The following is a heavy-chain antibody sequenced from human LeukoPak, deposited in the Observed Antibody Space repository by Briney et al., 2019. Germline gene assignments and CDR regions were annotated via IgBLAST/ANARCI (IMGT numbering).Heavy chain of an antibody. CDR2: TYYRSKWNN. CDR1: GDSVSSKRAA. V-gene: IGHV6-1*01. CDR3: ASLTGDIGY. J-gene: IGHJ4*02. D-gene: IGHD7-27*01. Sequence: SQTLSLTCAISGDSVSSKRAAWNWIRQSPSRGLEWLGRTYYRSKWNNDYAVSVKSRITITPDTSKNQFSLQLNSVTPEDTAMYYCASLTGDIGYWGQGTLVTVSS.